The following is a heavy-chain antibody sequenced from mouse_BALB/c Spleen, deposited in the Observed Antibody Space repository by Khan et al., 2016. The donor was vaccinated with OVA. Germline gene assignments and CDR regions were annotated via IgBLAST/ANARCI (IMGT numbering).Heavy chain of an antibody. J-gene: IGHJ2*01. D-gene: IGHD2-14*01. Sequence: QVQLQQSGAELARPGASVKLSCKSSGYTFTSYWMQWVKQRPGQGLEWIGAIYPGDGDTRYTQKFKGKATLTADQSSSTAYMQLSRLASEDSAVYYCASYRYDYFDYWGQGTTLTVSS. CDR2: IYPGDGDT. V-gene: IGHV1-87*01. CDR1: GYTFTSYW. CDR3: ASYRYDYFDY.